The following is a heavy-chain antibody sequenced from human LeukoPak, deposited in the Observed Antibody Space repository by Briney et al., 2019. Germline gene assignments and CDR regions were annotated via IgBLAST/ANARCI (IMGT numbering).Heavy chain of an antibody. Sequence: PSETLSLTCTVSGGSISSYYWSWIRQPPGKGLEWIGYIYYSGSTNYNPSLKSRVTISVDTSKNQFSLKLSTVTAADTAVYYCAGTMVRGVIPFDYWGQGTLVTVSS. V-gene: IGHV4-59*01. D-gene: IGHD3-10*01. CDR3: AGTMVRGVIPFDY. CDR2: IYYSGST. J-gene: IGHJ4*02. CDR1: GGSISSYY.